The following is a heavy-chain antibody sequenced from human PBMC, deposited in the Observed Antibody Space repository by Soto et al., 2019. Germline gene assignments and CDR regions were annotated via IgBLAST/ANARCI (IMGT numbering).Heavy chain of an antibody. CDR2: ISAYNGNT. D-gene: IGHD3-9*01. J-gene: IGHJ5*02. CDR1: GYTFTSYG. CDR3: TTLRLDP. Sequence: ASLKVSCKASGYTFTSYGISWVRQAPGQGLEWMGWISAYNGNTNYAQKLQGRVTMTTDTSINTAYMELSGLTSDDTAVYYCTTLRLDPWGQGTLVTVSS. V-gene: IGHV1-18*04.